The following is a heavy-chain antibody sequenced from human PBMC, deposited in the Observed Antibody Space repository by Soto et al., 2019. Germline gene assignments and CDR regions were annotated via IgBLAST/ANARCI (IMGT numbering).Heavy chain of an antibody. CDR1: GFAFISYW. D-gene: IGHD4-4*01. CDR3: ARDHLQLGLQLRYYGMDV. CDR2: IKQDGSEK. Sequence: PGGSLRLSCAASGFAFISYWMSWVRQAPGKGLEWVANIKQDGSEKYYVDSVKGRFTISRDNAKNSLYLQMNSLRAEDTAVYYCARDHLQLGLQLRYYGMDVWGQGTTVTVSS. J-gene: IGHJ6*02. V-gene: IGHV3-7*03.